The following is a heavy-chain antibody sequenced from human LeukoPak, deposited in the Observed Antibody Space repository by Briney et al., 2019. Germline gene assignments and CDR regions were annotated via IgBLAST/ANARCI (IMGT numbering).Heavy chain of an antibody. V-gene: IGHV3-30-3*01. CDR1: GFTFSNFA. CDR2: ISYDGSTT. D-gene: IGHD3-10*01. CDR3: ARGHGSGSFLIDY. Sequence: GGSLRLSCVVSGFTFSNFAMSWVRQAPGKGLEWVAIISYDGSTTHYSNSVKGRSTISRDNSRNTVYLQMNTLRPEDTAVYYCARGHGSGSFLIDYWGQGTLVTVSS. J-gene: IGHJ4*02.